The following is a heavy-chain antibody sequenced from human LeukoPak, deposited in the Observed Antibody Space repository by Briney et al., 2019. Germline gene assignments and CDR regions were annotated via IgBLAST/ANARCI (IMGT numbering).Heavy chain of an antibody. Sequence: GGSLRLSCAASGFTFSSYAMHWVRQAPGKGLEWVSGISWNSGSIGYADSVKGRFTTSRDNAKNSLYLQMNSLRAEDTALYYCAKDTRPRLATPYFDYWGQGTLVTVSS. V-gene: IGHV3-9*01. CDR1: GFTFSSYA. CDR3: AKDTRPRLATPYFDY. CDR2: ISWNSGSI. J-gene: IGHJ4*02. D-gene: IGHD5-12*01.